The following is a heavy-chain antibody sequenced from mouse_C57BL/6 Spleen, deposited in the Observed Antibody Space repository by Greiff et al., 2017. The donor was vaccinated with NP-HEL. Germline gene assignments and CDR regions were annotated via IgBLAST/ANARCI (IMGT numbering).Heavy chain of an antibody. J-gene: IGHJ3*01. V-gene: IGHV5-17*01. Sequence: EVKLVESGGGLVKPGGSLKLSCAASGFTFSDYGMHWVRQAPEKGLEWVAYISSGSSTINYADTVKGRFTISRDNAKNTLFLQMTSLRSEDTAMDYCARPGQLRLAWFAYWGQGTLVTVSA. D-gene: IGHD3-2*02. CDR3: ARPGQLRLAWFAY. CDR1: GFTFSDYG. CDR2: ISSGSSTI.